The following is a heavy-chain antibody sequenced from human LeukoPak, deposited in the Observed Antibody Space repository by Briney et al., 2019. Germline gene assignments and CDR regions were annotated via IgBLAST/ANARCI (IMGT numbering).Heavy chain of an antibody. D-gene: IGHD3-22*01. V-gene: IGHV3-33*01. CDR3: ARARNNYDGSGYSALDY. Sequence: GRPVRLSCAASSGLMFSIHGLHLVRQAQGKGLEWVAVIWYDGSNEYYADSVKGRVTISRDNSKNTLYLQMNSLRAEDTAVYYCARARNNYDGSGYSALDYWGQGTLVTVSS. CDR1: GLMFSIHG. J-gene: IGHJ4*02. CDR2: IWYDGSNE.